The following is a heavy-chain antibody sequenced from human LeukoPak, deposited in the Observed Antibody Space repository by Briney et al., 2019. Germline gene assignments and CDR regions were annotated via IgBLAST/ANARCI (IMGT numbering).Heavy chain of an antibody. CDR1: GFTVSSNY. Sequence: GGSLRLSCAASGFTVSSNYMSWVRQAPGKGLEWVSVIYSGGSTYYADSVKGRFTISRDNSKNTLYLQMNSLRAEDTAVYYCARETGYYDGSGYRPYYFDYWGQGTLVTVSS. V-gene: IGHV3-53*01. D-gene: IGHD3-22*01. J-gene: IGHJ4*02. CDR3: ARETGYYDGSGYRPYYFDY. CDR2: IYSGGST.